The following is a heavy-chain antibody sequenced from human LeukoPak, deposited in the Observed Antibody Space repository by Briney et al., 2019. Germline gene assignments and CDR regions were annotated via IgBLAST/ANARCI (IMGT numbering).Heavy chain of an antibody. J-gene: IGHJ4*02. D-gene: IGHD3-22*01. Sequence: SVKVSCKASGGTFSSYAISWVRQAPGQGLEWMGGIIPIFGTANYAQKFQGRVTITADESTSTAYMELSSLRSEDTAVYYCARAITYYYDSSGYLKYFDYWGQGTLVTVSS. CDR1: GGTFSSYA. CDR2: IIPIFGTA. V-gene: IGHV1-69*13. CDR3: ARAITYYYDSSGYLKYFDY.